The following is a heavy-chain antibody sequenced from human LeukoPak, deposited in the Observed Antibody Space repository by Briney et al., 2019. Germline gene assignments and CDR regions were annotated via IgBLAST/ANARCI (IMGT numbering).Heavy chain of an antibody. V-gene: IGHV1-18*01. D-gene: IGHD3-22*01. J-gene: IGHJ4*02. CDR3: ARDSYDSSGNYLDY. Sequence: ASVKVSCKASGYTFTNYAISWVRQAPGQGLEWMGWISVYNDNTNYAQKLQGRVTMTTDTSTSTAYMELRSLRSDDTAVYYCARDSYDSSGNYLDYWGRGTLVTVSS. CDR2: ISVYNDNT. CDR1: GYTFTNYA.